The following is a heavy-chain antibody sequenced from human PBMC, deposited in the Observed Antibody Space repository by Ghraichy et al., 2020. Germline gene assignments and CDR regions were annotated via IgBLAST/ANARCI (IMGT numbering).Heavy chain of an antibody. CDR1: GGSFSGYY. CDR2: INHSGST. J-gene: IGHJ3*02. Sequence: SETLSLTCAVYGGSFSGYYWSWIRQPPGKGLEWIGEINHSGSTNYNPSLKSRVTISVDTSKNQFSLKLSSVTAADTAVYYCARIARGPYSSSWDDAFDIWGQGTMVTVSS. CDR3: ARIARGPYSSSWDDAFDI. V-gene: IGHV4-34*01. D-gene: IGHD6-13*01.